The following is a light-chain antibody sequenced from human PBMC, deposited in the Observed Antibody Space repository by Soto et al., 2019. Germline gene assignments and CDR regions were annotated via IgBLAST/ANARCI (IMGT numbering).Light chain of an antibody. Sequence: DIQMTQSPSSLSASVGDRVTITCRASQSISSYLNWYQQKPGKAPKLLIYAASSLQSGVPSRFSGSGSGTDFTLTISSLQPEDFATYYCQQSYSTGLTFGGGTKVDI. V-gene: IGKV1-39*01. J-gene: IGKJ4*01. CDR1: QSISSY. CDR3: QQSYSTGLT. CDR2: AAS.